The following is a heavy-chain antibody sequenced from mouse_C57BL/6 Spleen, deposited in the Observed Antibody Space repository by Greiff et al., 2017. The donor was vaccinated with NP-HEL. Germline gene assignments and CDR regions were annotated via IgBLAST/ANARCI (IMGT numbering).Heavy chain of an antibody. CDR1: GYTFTSYW. D-gene: IGHD2-12*01. V-gene: IGHV1-69*01. J-gene: IGHJ4*01. Sequence: QVQLQQPGAELVMPGASVKLSCKASGYTFTSYWMHWVKQRPGQGLEWIGEIDPSDSYTNYNQKFKGKSTLTVDKSSSTAYMQLSSLTSEDSAVYYCARQDSPYAMDYWGQGTSVTVSS. CDR3: ARQDSPYAMDY. CDR2: IDPSDSYT.